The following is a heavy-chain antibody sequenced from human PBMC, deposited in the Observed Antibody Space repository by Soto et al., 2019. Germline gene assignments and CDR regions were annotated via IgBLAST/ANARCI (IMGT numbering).Heavy chain of an antibody. CDR3: ARGPTGWYGFDY. CDR1: RFTLSSNW. D-gene: IGHD6-19*01. CDR2: INSDGSSA. J-gene: IGHJ4*02. Sequence: EVQLVESGGGLVQPGGSLRLSCAGSRFTLSSNWMHWVRQAPGKGLVWVSRINSDGSSANYADSVMGRFTISRDNAKNTLYRQMNSLRAEDTAVYFCARGPTGWYGFDYWGQGTLVTVSS. V-gene: IGHV3-74*01.